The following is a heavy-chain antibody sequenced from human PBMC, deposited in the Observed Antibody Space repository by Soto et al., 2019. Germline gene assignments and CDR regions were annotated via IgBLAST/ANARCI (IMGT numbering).Heavy chain of an antibody. CDR3: ARGFLPQGKTMDTAMVQ. J-gene: IGHJ4*02. CDR2: IIPIFGTA. V-gene: IGHV1-69*13. CDR1: GGTFSSYA. D-gene: IGHD5-18*01. Sequence: GASVKVSCKASGGTFSSYAISWVRQAPGQGLEWMGGIIPIFGTANYAQKFQGRVTITADESTSTAYMELSSLRSEDTAVYYCARGFLPQGKTMDTAMVQWGQGTLVTVSS.